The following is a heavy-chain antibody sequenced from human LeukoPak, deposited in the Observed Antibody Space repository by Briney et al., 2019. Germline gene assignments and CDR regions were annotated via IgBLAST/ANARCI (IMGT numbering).Heavy chain of an antibody. CDR2: IIGNGGST. CDR3: ARAGPIIAAAGDWYFDL. J-gene: IGHJ2*01. Sequence: GGSLRLSCAASGFTFSSYAMSWVRQAPGKGLEWVSTIIGNGGSTYYADSVKGRFTISRDNSKNTLYLQMNSLRAEDTAVYYCARAGPIIAAAGDWYFDLWGRGTLVTVSS. CDR1: GFTFSSYA. D-gene: IGHD6-13*01. V-gene: IGHV3-23*01.